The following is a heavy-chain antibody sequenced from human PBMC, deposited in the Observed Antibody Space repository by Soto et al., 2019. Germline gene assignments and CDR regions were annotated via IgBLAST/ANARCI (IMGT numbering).Heavy chain of an antibody. CDR1: GFTFSSYA. V-gene: IGHV3-23*01. J-gene: IGHJ4*02. CDR2: ISGSGGST. CDR3: AKGGYSGSDGSDY. D-gene: IGHD5-12*01. Sequence: PGGSLRLSCAASGFTFSSYAMSWARQAPGKGLEWVSAISGSGGSTYYADSVKGRFTISRDNSKNTLYLQMNSLRAEDTAVYYCAKGGYSGSDGSDYWGQGTLVTVSS.